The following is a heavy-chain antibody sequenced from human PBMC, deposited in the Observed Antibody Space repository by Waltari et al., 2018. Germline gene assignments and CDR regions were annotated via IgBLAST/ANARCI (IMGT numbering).Heavy chain of an antibody. CDR3: ARLPARHYYDSSGRDAFDI. CDR1: GFRFSNYW. CDR2: ISNDESSI. Sequence: EEQLLESGGGLVQPGDSLRLSCAASGFRFSNYWMNWVRQAPGKGLVWVARISNDESSITYADSVKGRFTISRDNSKNTLYLQMNSLRAEDTAVYYCARLPARHYYDSSGRDAFDIWGQGTMVTVSS. J-gene: IGHJ3*02. D-gene: IGHD3-22*01. V-gene: IGHV3-74*03.